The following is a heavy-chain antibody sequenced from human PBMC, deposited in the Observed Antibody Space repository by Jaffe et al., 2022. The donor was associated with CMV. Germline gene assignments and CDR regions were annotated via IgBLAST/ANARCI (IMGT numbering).Heavy chain of an antibody. J-gene: IGHJ5*02. CDR1: KYTFTQYT. V-gene: IGHV1-3*01. CDR3: TRGVS. CDR2: INAGNGNT. Sequence: QAQFVQSGAEVKKPGASVRLSCRASKYTFTQYTIHWVRQAPGQGLEWMGWINAGNGNTQYSQKFQGRVTITRDTSAGTVYVDIGALTSEDTAIYYCTRGVSWGQGTLVTVSS.